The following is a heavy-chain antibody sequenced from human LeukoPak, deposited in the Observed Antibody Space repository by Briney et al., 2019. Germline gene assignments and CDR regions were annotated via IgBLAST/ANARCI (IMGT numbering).Heavy chain of an antibody. CDR1: GGSISSLY. Sequence: PSETLSLTCSISGGSISSLYWSWIRQPPGKGLEWIGYIYYTGSTNYNPSLKSRVTMFVDMSKNQFSLRLSSVTAADTAVYYCARHRAYSSSSPFDCWGQGALVTVSS. CDR2: IYYTGST. V-gene: IGHV4-59*08. D-gene: IGHD6-6*01. J-gene: IGHJ4*02. CDR3: ARHRAYSSSSPFDC.